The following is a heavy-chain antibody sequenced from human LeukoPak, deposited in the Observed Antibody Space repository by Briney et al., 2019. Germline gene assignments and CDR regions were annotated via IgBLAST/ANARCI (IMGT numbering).Heavy chain of an antibody. V-gene: IGHV3-21*01. D-gene: IGHD2-2*01. J-gene: IGHJ6*04. CDR2: ISSSSSYI. CDR3: ARDIVVVPAAINYSYGMDV. Sequence: PGGSLRLSCAASGFTFSSYSMNRVRQAPGKGLEWVSSISSSSSYIYYADSVKGRFTISRDNAKHSLYLQMNSLRAEDTAVYYCARDIVVVPAAINYSYGMDVWGKGTTVTVSS. CDR1: GFTFSSYS.